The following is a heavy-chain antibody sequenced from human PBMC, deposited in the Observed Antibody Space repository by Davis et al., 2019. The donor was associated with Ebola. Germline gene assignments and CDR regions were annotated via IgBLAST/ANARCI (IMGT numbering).Heavy chain of an antibody. CDR3: VKDVEDDDWLEASGV. J-gene: IGHJ3*01. CDR2: ISYDGSNK. V-gene: IGHV3-30*18. CDR1: GFTFSSYG. D-gene: IGHD3-9*01. Sequence: GESLKISCAASGFTFSSYGMHWVRQAPGKGLEWVAVISYDGSNKYYADSVKGRFAVSRDNSRNMGFLQMNSLRSEDTAIYYCVKDVEDDDWLEASGVWGQGTTVTVSS.